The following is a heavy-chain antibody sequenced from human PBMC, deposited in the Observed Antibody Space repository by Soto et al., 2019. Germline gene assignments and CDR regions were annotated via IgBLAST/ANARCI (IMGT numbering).Heavy chain of an antibody. D-gene: IGHD6-19*01. CDR3: AKDRSVIAVAGHFDY. CDR2: ISYDGSNK. Sequence: QVQLVESGGGVVQPGRSLRLSCAASGFTFSTYGMHWVRQAPGKGLEWMAVISYDGSNKYYADSVKGRFTISRDNSKNTLYLQMNSLRAEDTAVYYCAKDRSVIAVAGHFDYWGQGALVTVSS. V-gene: IGHV3-30*18. CDR1: GFTFSTYG. J-gene: IGHJ4*02.